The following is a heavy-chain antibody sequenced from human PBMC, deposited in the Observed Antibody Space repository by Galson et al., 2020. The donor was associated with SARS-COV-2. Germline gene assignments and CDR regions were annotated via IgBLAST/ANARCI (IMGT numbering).Heavy chain of an antibody. D-gene: IGHD5-12*01. J-gene: IGHJ4*02. CDR2: IYYSGST. CDR3: ARGWGDGYNPISFDY. Sequence: SETLSLTCTVSGGSISSGGYYWSWIRQHPGKGLEWIGYIYYSGSTYYNPSLKSRVTISVDTSKNQFSLKLSSVTAADTAVYYCARGWGDGYNPISFDYWGQGTLVTVSS. V-gene: IGHV4-31*03. CDR1: GGSISSGGYY.